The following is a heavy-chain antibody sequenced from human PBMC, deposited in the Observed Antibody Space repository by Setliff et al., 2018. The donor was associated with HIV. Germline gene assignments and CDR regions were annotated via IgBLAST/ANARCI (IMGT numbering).Heavy chain of an antibody. CDR1: GYTFSNYG. CDR2: INSSGGST. V-gene: IGHV1-46*01. CDR3: ARALYTNLAHFDY. Sequence: ASVKVSCKASGYTFSNYGISWVRQAPGQGLEWMAIINSSGGSTSYAQKFQGRVTMTSDTSTSTVYMELSSLRSEDTAVYYCARALYTNLAHFDYLGQGTLVTVSS. J-gene: IGHJ4*02. D-gene: IGHD4-4*01.